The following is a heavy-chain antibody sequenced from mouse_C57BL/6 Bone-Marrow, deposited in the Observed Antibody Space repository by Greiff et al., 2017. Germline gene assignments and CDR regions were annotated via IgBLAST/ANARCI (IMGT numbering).Heavy chain of an antibody. D-gene: IGHD1-1*01. CDR2: ISSGGSYT. CDR3: ARHLLPLVALAMDY. J-gene: IGHJ4*01. Sequence: EVKLVESGGDLVKPGGSLKLSCAASGFTFSSYGMSWVRQTPDKRLEWVATISSGGSYTYYPDSVKGRFTISRDNANNTLYRQMSCLKSEDTAIYYCARHLLPLVALAMDYWGQGTSVTVSS. V-gene: IGHV5-6*01. CDR1: GFTFSSYG.